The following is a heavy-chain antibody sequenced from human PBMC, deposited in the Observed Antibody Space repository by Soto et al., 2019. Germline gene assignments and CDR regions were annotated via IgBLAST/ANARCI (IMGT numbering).Heavy chain of an antibody. CDR2: ISSSSSYI. CDR3: ARIITIFGVVSYGMDV. V-gene: IGHV3-21*01. J-gene: IGHJ6*02. D-gene: IGHD3-3*01. CDR1: GFTFSSYS. Sequence: EVQLVESGGGLVKPGGSLRLSCAASGFTFSSYSMNWVRQAPGKGLEWVSSISSSSSYIYYADSVKGRFTISRDNAKNSLYLQMNSLRAEDTAVYYCARIITIFGVVSYGMDVWDQGTTVTVSS.